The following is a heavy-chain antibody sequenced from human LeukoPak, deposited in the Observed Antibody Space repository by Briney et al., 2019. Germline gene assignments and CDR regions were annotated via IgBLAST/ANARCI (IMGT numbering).Heavy chain of an antibody. CDR2: IPYDGSNK. D-gene: IGHD3-16*01. V-gene: IGHV3-30*01. CDR1: GFTFSSYA. Sequence: GGSLRLSCAASGFTFSSYAMHWVRQAPGKGLEWVAVIPYDGSNKYYADSVKGRFTISRDDSKNTLYLQMNSLRAEDTAVYYCARGARGSYFYYYYMDVWGKGTTVTVSS. J-gene: IGHJ6*03. CDR3: ARGARGSYFYYYYMDV.